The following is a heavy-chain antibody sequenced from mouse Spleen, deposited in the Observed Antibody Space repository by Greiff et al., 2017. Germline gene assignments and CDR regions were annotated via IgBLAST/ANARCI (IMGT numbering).Heavy chain of an antibody. V-gene: IGHV1-18*01. CDR1: GYTFTDYN. D-gene: IGHD2-9*01. CDR2: INPNNGGT. Sequence: VQLQQSGPELVKPGASVKIPCKASGYTFTDYNMDWVKQSHGKSLEWIGDINPNNGGTIYNQKFKGKATLTVDKSSSTAYMELRSLTSEDTAVYYCARENPYYGYDGGFDYWGQGTTLTVSS. CDR3: ARENPYYGYDGGFDY. J-gene: IGHJ2*01.